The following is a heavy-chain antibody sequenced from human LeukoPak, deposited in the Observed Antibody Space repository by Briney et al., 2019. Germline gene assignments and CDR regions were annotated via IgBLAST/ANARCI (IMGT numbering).Heavy chain of an antibody. V-gene: IGHV1-8*01. Sequence: ASVKVSCKASGYTFTSFDINWVRQATRQGPEWMGWMNPNSGNTGYAQKFQGRVTMTRDTSINTAYMELSSLGSEDTAVYYCARNHVPTGLRDVWGTGTPVIVSS. CDR3: ARNHVPTGLRDV. J-gene: IGHJ6*04. D-gene: IGHD5-12*01. CDR2: MNPNSGNT. CDR1: GYTFTSFD.